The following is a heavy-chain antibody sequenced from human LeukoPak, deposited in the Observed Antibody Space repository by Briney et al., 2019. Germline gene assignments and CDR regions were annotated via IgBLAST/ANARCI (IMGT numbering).Heavy chain of an antibody. Sequence: GGSLRLSCAASGFTFSSYGMHWVRQAPGKGLEWVAFIRYDGSNKYYADSVKGRFTISRDNSKNTLYLQMNSLRAEDTAVYYCAKDHIVATTLDCWGQGTLVTVSS. D-gene: IGHD5-12*01. V-gene: IGHV3-30*02. CDR3: AKDHIVATTLDC. CDR1: GFTFSSYG. J-gene: IGHJ4*02. CDR2: IRYDGSNK.